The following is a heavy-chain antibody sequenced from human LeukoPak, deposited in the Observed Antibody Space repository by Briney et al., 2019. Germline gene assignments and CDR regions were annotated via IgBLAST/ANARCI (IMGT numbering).Heavy chain of an antibody. Sequence: PSETLSLTCTVSGGSISSSYWSWIRQPPRKGLEWIGYIYGSGSTNYNPSLKSRVTISVDTSKNLFSLKLSSVTAADTAVYYCARLQYTGSYYPDYWGQGILATVSS. CDR2: IYGSGST. D-gene: IGHD1-26*01. V-gene: IGHV4-59*08. CDR1: GGSISSSY. CDR3: ARLQYTGSYYPDY. J-gene: IGHJ4*02.